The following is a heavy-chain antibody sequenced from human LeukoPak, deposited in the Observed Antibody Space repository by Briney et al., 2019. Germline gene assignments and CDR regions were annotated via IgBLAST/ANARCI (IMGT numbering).Heavy chain of an antibody. CDR1: GFTFSTYA. D-gene: IGHD1-26*01. Sequence: GGSLRLSCAASGFTFSTYAMSWVRQAPGRGLEWVSAISVTGGSTYSADSVKGRFTISRDNSKNTLYLQMNSLRAEDTAAYYCAKHSRGSFRGASAFDYWGQGTQVTVSS. V-gene: IGHV3-23*01. J-gene: IGHJ4*02. CDR3: AKHSRGSFRGASAFDY. CDR2: ISVTGGST.